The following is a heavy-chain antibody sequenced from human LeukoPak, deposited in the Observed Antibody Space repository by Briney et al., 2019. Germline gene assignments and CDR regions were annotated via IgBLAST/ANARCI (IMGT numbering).Heavy chain of an antibody. D-gene: IGHD3-22*01. J-gene: IGHJ4*02. CDR3: ARIPHYYDSSGFFDY. CDR2: IYSGGST. CDR1: GFTVSSNY. Sequence: GGSLRLSCAASGFTVSSNYMSWVRQAPGKGLEGVSVIYSGGSTYYADSVKGRFTISRDNSKNTLYLQMNSLRAEDTAVYYCARIPHYYDSSGFFDYWGQGTLVTVSS. V-gene: IGHV3-53*01.